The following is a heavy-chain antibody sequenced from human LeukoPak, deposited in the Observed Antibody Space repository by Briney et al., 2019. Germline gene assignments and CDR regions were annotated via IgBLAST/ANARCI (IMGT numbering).Heavy chain of an antibody. CDR2: IYPGDSDT. CDR3: ARSWVAGYGTVLDY. Sequence: GESLKISCKGSGFTFTSYWIGWVRHLPGKGLEWMGIIYPGDSDTRYSPPFQGQVTISADKSISTAYLQWSSLKASDTAMYYCARSWVAGYGTVLDYWGQGTPVTVSS. CDR1: GFTFTSYW. D-gene: IGHD6-19*01. V-gene: IGHV5-51*01. J-gene: IGHJ4*02.